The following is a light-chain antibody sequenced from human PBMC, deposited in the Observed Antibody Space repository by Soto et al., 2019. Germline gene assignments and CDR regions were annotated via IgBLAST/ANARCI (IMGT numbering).Light chain of an antibody. J-gene: IGKJ4*01. Sequence: DIQMTQSPSTLSASVGDRVTITCRASQTINTWLAWYQQKPGKAPNLLIYKASSLEGGVPSRFSGSGSGTEFTLTITSLQPDDFETYYCQQYNSYPLTFGGGTKVDIK. V-gene: IGKV1-5*03. CDR3: QQYNSYPLT. CDR2: KAS. CDR1: QTINTW.